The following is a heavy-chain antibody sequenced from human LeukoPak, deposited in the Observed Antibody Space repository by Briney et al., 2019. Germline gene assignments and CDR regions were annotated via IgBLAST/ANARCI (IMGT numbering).Heavy chain of an antibody. Sequence: PSQTLSLTCAVSGGSISSGGYSWSWIRKPPGKGLEWIGYIYHSGSTYYNPSLRSRVTISVDRSKNQFSLKLSSVTAADTAVYYCARYSGFRGYSYGTIFDYWGQGTLVTVSS. D-gene: IGHD5-18*01. V-gene: IGHV4-30-2*01. CDR1: GGSISSGGYS. J-gene: IGHJ4*02. CDR3: ARYSGFRGYSYGTIFDY. CDR2: IYHSGST.